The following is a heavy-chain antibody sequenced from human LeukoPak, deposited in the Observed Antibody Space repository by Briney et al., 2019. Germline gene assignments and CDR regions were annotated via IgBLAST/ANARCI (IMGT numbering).Heavy chain of an antibody. D-gene: IGHD6-13*01. J-gene: IGHJ3*02. CDR3: ARDSVGPIIAAALDAFYI. Sequence: ASVKVSCKASGGTFSSYAISWVRQAPGQGLEWMGGIIPIFGTANYAQKFQGRVTITTDESTSTAYMELSSLRSEDTAVYYCARDSVGPIIAAALDAFYIWGQGTMASVSS. CDR2: IIPIFGTA. V-gene: IGHV1-69*05. CDR1: GGTFSSYA.